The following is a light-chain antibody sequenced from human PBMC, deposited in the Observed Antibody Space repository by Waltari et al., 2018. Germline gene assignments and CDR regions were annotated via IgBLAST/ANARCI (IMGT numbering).Light chain of an antibody. V-gene: IGLV3-21*02. CDR1: NIGSKS. CDR2: DDS. Sequence: SYVLTQPPSVSVAPGQTARLTCGGNNIGSKSVHWYQQKPGQAPVLVVYDDSDRPSGSTERFCGSNSGNTATLTISRGEAGDEADYYCQVWDSSSDHVVFGGGTKLTVL. CDR3: QVWDSSSDHVV. J-gene: IGLJ2*01.